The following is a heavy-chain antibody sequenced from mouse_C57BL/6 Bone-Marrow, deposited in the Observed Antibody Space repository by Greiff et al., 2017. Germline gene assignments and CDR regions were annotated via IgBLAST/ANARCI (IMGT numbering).Heavy chain of an antibody. J-gene: IGHJ3*01. CDR3: ARSRSYLAWFAY. CDR1: GYTFTSYW. CDR2: INPSSGYT. D-gene: IGHD1-1*01. Sequence: QVHVKQSGAELAKPGASVKLSCKASGYTFTSYWMHWVKQRPGQGLEWIGYINPSSGYTKYNQKFKDQATLTADKSSSTAYMQLSSLTYEDSAVYYCARSRSYLAWFAYWGQGTLVTVSA. V-gene: IGHV1-7*01.